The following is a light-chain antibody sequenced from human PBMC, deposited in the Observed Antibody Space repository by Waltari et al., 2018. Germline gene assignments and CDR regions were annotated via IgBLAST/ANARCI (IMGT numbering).Light chain of an antibody. CDR2: GAS. Sequence: DIVMTQSPDSLSVSLGERVTINCKSSMSILHSSENKNQLGWYQQKSVQSPKLLIYGASTRESGVPDRFSGSGSGTDFTLTISSLQTEDVAVYYCQQYYSTPFTFGPGTKVDIK. CDR3: QQYYSTPFT. CDR1: MSILHSSENKNQ. V-gene: IGKV4-1*01. J-gene: IGKJ3*01.